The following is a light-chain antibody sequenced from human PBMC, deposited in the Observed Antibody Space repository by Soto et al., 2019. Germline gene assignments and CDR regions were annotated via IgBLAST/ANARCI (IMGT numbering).Light chain of an antibody. CDR3: QQYGNSPIT. V-gene: IGKV3-20*01. CDR1: QSVSYY. CDR2: DAS. Sequence: EIVLTQSPGTLSSSPGERATLSCRASQSVSYYLAWYQQKPGQAPRLLIYDASSRATGVPDRFSGSGSGTDFTLTISRLEPEDFAVYYCQQYGNSPITFGQGTRLEIK. J-gene: IGKJ5*01.